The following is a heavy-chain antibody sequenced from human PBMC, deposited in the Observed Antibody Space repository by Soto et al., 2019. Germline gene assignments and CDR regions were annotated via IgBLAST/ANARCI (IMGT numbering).Heavy chain of an antibody. V-gene: IGHV3-53*01. J-gene: IGHJ4*02. CDR1: GLTVSRTQ. D-gene: IGHD6-6*01. CDR3: ARERESEYSSSILFYY. CDR2: IYSGGST. Sequence: EVQLVEAGGGLIQPGGSLRLSCADSGLTVSRTQMSWVRQAPGKGLQWASVIYSGGSTYYANAVKGRFTISRDIAENTGYHALDKLTVDDTAVYYCARERESEYSSSILFYYCCWGTLGTVSS.